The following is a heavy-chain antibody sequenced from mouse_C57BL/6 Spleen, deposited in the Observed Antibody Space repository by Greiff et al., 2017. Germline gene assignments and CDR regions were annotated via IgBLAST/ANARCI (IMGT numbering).Heavy chain of an antibody. CDR1: GYTFTNYY. CDR2: IYPGSGNT. J-gene: IGHJ2*01. CDR3: ASPPDGYYFDY. D-gene: IGHD2-3*01. Sequence: QVQLQQSGPELVKPGASVKISCKASGYTFTNYYIHWVKQRPGQGLEWIGWIYPGSGNTKYNEKFKGKATLTVDTSSSTAYMQLSSLTSEDSAVYLCASPPDGYYFDYWGQGTTLTVSS. V-gene: IGHV1-84*01.